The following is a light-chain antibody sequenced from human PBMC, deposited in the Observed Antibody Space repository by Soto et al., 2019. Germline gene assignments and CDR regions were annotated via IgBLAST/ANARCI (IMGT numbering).Light chain of an antibody. J-gene: IGLJ2*01. Sequence: QSVLTQPASVSESPGQSITISCTGSSSDVGGYKYVSWYQQYPGKAPKLMIYEVSNRPSGVSNRFSGSKSGNTASLTISGLQAEDEADYYCSSYTSSRTAVFGGGTKLTVL. V-gene: IGLV2-14*01. CDR2: EVS. CDR3: SSYTSSRTAV. CDR1: SSDVGGYKY.